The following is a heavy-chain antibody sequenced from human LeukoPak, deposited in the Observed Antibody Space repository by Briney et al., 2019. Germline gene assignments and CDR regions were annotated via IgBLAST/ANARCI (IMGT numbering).Heavy chain of an antibody. CDR2: MNPNSGNT. J-gene: IGHJ4*02. CDR3: ARVPLVGATWFDY. CDR1: GYTFPSYD. D-gene: IGHD1-26*01. Sequence: GSVKVSCKASGYTFPSYDINWVRQATGQGLEWMGWMNPNSGNTGYAQKFQGRVTMTRNTSISTAYMELSSLRSEDTAVYYCARVPLVGATWFDYWGQGTLVTVSS. V-gene: IGHV1-8*01.